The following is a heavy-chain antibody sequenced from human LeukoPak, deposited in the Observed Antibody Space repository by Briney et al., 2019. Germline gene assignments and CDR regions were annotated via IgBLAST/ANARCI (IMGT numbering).Heavy chain of an antibody. Sequence: GGSLRLSCVVSGLTFSESAMGWVRQAPGKGLEWVSSISGSGGTTYYADSVKGRFNISRDNSKSTVYLHMNSLRAEDTAVYYCAKRGPQRISKIIVVYYFDYWGQGTPVTVSS. CDR2: ISGSGGTT. J-gene: IGHJ4*02. V-gene: IGHV3-23*01. CDR3: AKRGPQRISKIIVVYYFDY. CDR1: GLTFSESA. D-gene: IGHD2-8*02.